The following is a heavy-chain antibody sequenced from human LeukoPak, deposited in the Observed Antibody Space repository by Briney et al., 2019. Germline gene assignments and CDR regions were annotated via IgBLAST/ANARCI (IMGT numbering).Heavy chain of an antibody. CDR1: GYSFTDYL. CDR3: ARDRNGDGFAYFDY. D-gene: IGHD5-24*01. Sequence: ASVKVSCKASGYSFTDYLMRWVRQAPGQGLEWMGWINPHSGGTSSAQKFQGRVTMTRDTSISTTYMELSTLRSDDTAVYYCARDRNGDGFAYFDYWGQGTLVTVSS. V-gene: IGHV1-2*02. J-gene: IGHJ4*02. CDR2: INPHSGGT.